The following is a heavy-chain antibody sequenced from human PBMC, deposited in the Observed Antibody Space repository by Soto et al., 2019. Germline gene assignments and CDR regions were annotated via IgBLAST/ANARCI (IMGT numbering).Heavy chain of an antibody. Sequence: QVQLVQSGAEVKKPGSSVKVSCKASGGTFSSYAISWVRQAPGQGLEWMGWIIPIFGTANYAQKFQGRVTITEDESTSTADMELSSLRSEDTAVYYCARSCSGGSCYARDYYSYGMDVWGQGTTVTVAS. CDR2: IIPIFGTA. CDR1: GGTFSSYA. D-gene: IGHD2-15*01. CDR3: ARSCSGGSCYARDYYSYGMDV. V-gene: IGHV1-69*01. J-gene: IGHJ6*02.